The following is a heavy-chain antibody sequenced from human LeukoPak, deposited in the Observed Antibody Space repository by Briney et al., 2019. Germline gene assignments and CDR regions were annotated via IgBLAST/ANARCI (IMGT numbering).Heavy chain of an antibody. CDR3: ARLDSSGYYPFDY. CDR2: ISAYNGNT. CDR1: GYTFTSYG. V-gene: IGHV1-18*01. Sequence: ASVKVSCKASGYTFTSYGISWVRQAPGQGLEWMGWISAYNGNTNYAQKFQGRVTMTRDTSISTAYMELSRLRSDDTAVYYCARLDSSGYYPFDYWGQGTLVTVSS. J-gene: IGHJ4*02. D-gene: IGHD3-22*01.